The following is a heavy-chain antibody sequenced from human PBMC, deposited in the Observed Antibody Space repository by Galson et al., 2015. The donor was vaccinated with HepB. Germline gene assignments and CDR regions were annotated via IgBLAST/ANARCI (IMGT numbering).Heavy chain of an antibody. CDR1: GGSFSGYY. V-gene: IGHV4-34*01. D-gene: IGHD2-15*01. Sequence: ETLSLTCAVYGGSFSGYYWSWIRQPPGKGLEWIEEINHSGSTNYNPSLKSRVTISVDTSKNQFSLKLSSVTAADMAVYYCARGSAYCSGGSCYPNWFDPWGQGTLVTVSS. CDR3: ARGSAYCSGGSCYPNWFDP. J-gene: IGHJ5*02. CDR2: INHSGST.